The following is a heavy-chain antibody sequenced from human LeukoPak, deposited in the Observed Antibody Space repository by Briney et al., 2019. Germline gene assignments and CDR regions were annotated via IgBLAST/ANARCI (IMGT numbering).Heavy chain of an antibody. D-gene: IGHD3-10*01. CDR2: IYSGGST. CDR3: ARAEDIMTYYYGSGSYFPFDY. CDR1: GFTVSSNY. Sequence: GGSLRLSCAASGFTVSSNYMSWVRQAPGKGLEWVSVIYSGGSTYYADSVKGRFTISRDNSKNTLYLQMNSLRAEDTAVYYCARAEDIMTYYYGSGSYFPFDYWGQGTLVTVSS. J-gene: IGHJ4*02. V-gene: IGHV3-53*01.